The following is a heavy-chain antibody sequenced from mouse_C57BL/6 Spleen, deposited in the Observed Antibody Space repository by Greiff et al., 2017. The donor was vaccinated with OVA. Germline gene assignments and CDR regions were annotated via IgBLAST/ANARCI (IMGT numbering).Heavy chain of an antibody. CDR2: IDPEDGDT. J-gene: IGHJ4*01. CDR1: GFNIKDYY. D-gene: IGHD1-1*01. Sequence: EVQLQQSGAELVRPGASVKLSCTASGFNIKDYYMHWVKQRPEQGLEWIGRIDPEDGDTEYAPKFQGKATMTADTSSNTAYLQLSSLTSEDTAVYYCTITTVVAPYAMDYWGQGTSVTVSS. V-gene: IGHV14-1*01. CDR3: TITTVVAPYAMDY.